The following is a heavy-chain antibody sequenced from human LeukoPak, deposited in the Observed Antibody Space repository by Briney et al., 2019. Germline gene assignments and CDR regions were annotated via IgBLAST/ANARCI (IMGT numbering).Heavy chain of an antibody. CDR3: ARAGEAESAGTVGY. J-gene: IGHJ4*02. CDR2: IYHSGST. Sequence: SETLSLTCTVSGGSISSGGYYWSWIRQPPGKGLEWIGYIYHSGSTYYNPSLKSRVTISVDRSKNQFSLKLSSVTAADTAVYYCARAGEAESAGTVGYWGQGTLVTVSS. D-gene: IGHD6-13*01. CDR1: GGSISSGGYY. V-gene: IGHV4-30-2*01.